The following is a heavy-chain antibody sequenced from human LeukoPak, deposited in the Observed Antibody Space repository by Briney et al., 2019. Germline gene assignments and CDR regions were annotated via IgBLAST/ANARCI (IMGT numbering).Heavy chain of an antibody. J-gene: IGHJ3*02. Sequence: GGSLRLSCAASGFTFSSYAMHWVRQAPGKGLEWVAVISYDGSNKYYADSVKGRFTISRDNSKNTLYLQMNSLRAEDTAVYYCARGGGAKLGRRYFDWSNLPAAFDIWGQGTMVTVSS. V-gene: IGHV3-30*04. CDR2: ISYDGSNK. D-gene: IGHD3-9*01. CDR3: ARGGGAKLGRRYFDWSNLPAAFDI. CDR1: GFTFSSYA.